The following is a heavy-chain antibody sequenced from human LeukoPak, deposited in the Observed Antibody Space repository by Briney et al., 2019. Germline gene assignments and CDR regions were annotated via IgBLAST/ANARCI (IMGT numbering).Heavy chain of an antibody. D-gene: IGHD4-17*01. Sequence: GGSLRLSCAASGVTSSDYYRSWIRQPPGKGLEWVSYISSSGSTIYYADSVKGRFTIHGDNAKNSLYLQMNSLRAEDTAVYYCAKHYGDAYNWFDPWGQGTLVTVS. J-gene: IGHJ5*02. CDR2: ISSSGSTI. V-gene: IGHV3-11*01. CDR1: GVTSSDYY. CDR3: AKHYGDAYNWFDP.